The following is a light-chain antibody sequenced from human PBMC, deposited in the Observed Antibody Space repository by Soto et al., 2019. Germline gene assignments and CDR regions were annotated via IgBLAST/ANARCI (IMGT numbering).Light chain of an antibody. J-gene: IGLJ2*01. CDR2: DGD. Sequence: QSVLTQPPSVSAAPGQEVTISCSGSSSNIGNNHVSWYQHLPGTTPKLLIYDGDERPSGIPVRISGSRSGTSATLGISGLQTGDEADYYCGAWDSGLTAVVFGGGTKVTV. CDR3: GAWDSGLTAVV. CDR1: SSNIGNNH. V-gene: IGLV1-51*01.